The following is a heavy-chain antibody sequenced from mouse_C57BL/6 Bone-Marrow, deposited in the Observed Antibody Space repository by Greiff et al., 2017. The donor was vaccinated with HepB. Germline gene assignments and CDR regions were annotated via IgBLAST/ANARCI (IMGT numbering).Heavy chain of an antibody. D-gene: IGHD1-1*01. CDR1: GYAFSSSW. CDR3: AEDYYGSSPWFAY. J-gene: IGHJ3*01. V-gene: IGHV1-82*01. CDR2: IYPGDGAT. Sequence: VQLQQSGPELVKPGASVKISCKASGYAFSSSWMNWVKQRPGKGLEWIGRIYPGDGATNYNGKFKGKATLTADKSSSTAYMQLSSLTSEDSAVYFCAEDYYGSSPWFAYWGQGTLVTVSA.